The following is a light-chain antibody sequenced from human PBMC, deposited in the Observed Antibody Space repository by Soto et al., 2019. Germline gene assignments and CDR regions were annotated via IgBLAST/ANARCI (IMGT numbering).Light chain of an antibody. Sequence: ELVLTPSPGTLSLSPAERATLSCSSSQSFNSIYLAWYRQKPGQAPRLLMYGASIRATGIPDRFSGSGSGTTFTLPISRLEPEDFAVYYCQQYGSSPPVTFGGGTKVDIK. V-gene: IGKV3-20*01. J-gene: IGKJ4*01. CDR2: GAS. CDR3: QQYGSSPPVT. CDR1: QSFNSIY.